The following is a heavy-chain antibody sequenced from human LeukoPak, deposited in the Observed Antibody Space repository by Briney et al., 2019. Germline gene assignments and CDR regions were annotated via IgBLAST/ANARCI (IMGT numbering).Heavy chain of an antibody. D-gene: IGHD5-24*01. V-gene: IGHV4-61*01. CDR2: IYYSGST. Sequence: SETLSLTCTVSGGSISSSSYYWSWIRQPPGKGLEWIGYIYYSGSTNYNPSLKSRVTISVDTSKNQFSLKLSSVTAADTAVYYCARDRREMATNGDYYYYMDVWGKGTTVTVSS. CDR3: ARDRREMATNGDYYYYMDV. J-gene: IGHJ6*03. CDR1: GGSISSSSYY.